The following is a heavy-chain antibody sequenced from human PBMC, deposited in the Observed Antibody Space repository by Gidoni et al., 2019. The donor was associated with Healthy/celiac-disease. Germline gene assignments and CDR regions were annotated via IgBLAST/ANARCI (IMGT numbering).Heavy chain of an antibody. Sequence: QVQLVESGGGVVQPGRSLRLSCAASGFTFSSYGMHWVRQAPGKGLEWVAVIWYDGSNKYYADSVKGRFTISRDNSKNTLYLQMNSLRAEDTAVYYCARVTPGGWTPFDPWGQGTLVTVSS. D-gene: IGHD6-19*01. J-gene: IGHJ5*02. CDR1: GFTFSSYG. CDR2: IWYDGSNK. V-gene: IGHV3-33*01. CDR3: ARVTPGGWTPFDP.